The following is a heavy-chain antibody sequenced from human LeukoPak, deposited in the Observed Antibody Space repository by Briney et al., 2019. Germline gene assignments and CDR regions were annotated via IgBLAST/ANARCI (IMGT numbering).Heavy chain of an antibody. CDR1: GYSFTSYW. J-gene: IGHJ6*03. V-gene: IGHV5-51*01. D-gene: IGHD1-26*01. CDR3: ARGGESYNKLSPKLRYYYYMDV. Sequence: GESLKISCKGSGYSFTSYWIGWVRQMPGKGLEWMGIIYPGDSDTRYSPSFQGQVTISADKSISTAYLQWSSLKASDTAMYYCARGGESYNKLSPKLRYYYYMDVWGKGTTVTTSS. CDR2: IYPGDSDT.